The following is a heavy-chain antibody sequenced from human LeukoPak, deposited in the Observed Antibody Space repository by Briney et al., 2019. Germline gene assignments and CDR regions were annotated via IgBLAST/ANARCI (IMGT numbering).Heavy chain of an antibody. CDR3: ARDQGDDGDYAADY. CDR1: GYTFTSYG. D-gene: IGHD4-17*01. Sequence: ASVKVSCKASGYTFTSYGISWVRQAPGQGLEWMGWISAYNGNTTYAQKLQGRVTMTTDTSTSTAYMELRSLRSDDTAVYYCARDQGDDGDYAADYWGQGTLVTVSS. CDR2: ISAYNGNT. J-gene: IGHJ4*02. V-gene: IGHV1-18*01.